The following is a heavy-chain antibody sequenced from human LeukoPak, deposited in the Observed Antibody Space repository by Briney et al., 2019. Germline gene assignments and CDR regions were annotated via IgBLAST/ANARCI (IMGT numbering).Heavy chain of an antibody. CDR2: INAGDSET. J-gene: IGHJ4*02. Sequence: GESLKISCKASGYKFTNYWIGWVRQMSGKGLEWMGIINAGDSETIYSPSFQGQLTISVDKSDSTAYLHWTSLKASDTAMYYCARVVVPAAISFWGQGTLVNVFS. CDR1: GYKFTNYW. V-gene: IGHV5-51*01. D-gene: IGHD2-2*01. CDR3: ARVVVPAAISF.